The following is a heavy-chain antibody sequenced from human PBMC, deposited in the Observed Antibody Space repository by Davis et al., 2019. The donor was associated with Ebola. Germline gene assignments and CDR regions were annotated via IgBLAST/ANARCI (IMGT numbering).Heavy chain of an antibody. CDR2: ISSSSSTI. Sequence: GGSLRLSCAVSGFTFSSYSMNWVRQAPGKGLEWVSSISSSSSTIYYADSVKGRFTVSRDNAKNTVYLQMNSLRAEDTAVYYCVRYWNYYYGMDVWGQGTTVTVSS. CDR1: GFTFSSYS. J-gene: IGHJ6*02. D-gene: IGHD1-1*01. V-gene: IGHV3-48*04. CDR3: VRYWNYYYGMDV.